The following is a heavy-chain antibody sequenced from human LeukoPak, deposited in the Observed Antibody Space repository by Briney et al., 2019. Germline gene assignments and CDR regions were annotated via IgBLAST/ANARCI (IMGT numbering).Heavy chain of an antibody. J-gene: IGHJ4*02. Sequence: ASVKVSCKVSGYTLTELSMHWVRQAPGKGLEWMGGFDPEDGETIYAQKFQGRVTMTEDTSTDTAYMELSSLRSEDTAVYYCATVDHYDFWSGYYHYWGQGTLVTVSS. CDR2: FDPEDGET. CDR1: GYTLTELS. CDR3: ATVDHYDFWSGYYHY. V-gene: IGHV1-24*01. D-gene: IGHD3-3*01.